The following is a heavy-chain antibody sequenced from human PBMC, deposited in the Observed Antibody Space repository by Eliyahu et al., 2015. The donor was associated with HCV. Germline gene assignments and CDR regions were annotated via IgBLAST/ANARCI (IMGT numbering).Heavy chain of an antibody. CDR1: GGTFSSYA. CDR2: IIPIFGTA. J-gene: IGHJ6*02. V-gene: IGHV1-69*01. D-gene: IGHD6-13*01. Sequence: QVQLVQSGAEVKKPGSSVKVSCKASGGTFSSYAISWVRQAPGQGLEWMGGIIPIFGTANYAQKFQGRVTITADESTSTAYMELSSLRSEDTAVYYCARANPAAGVGYYYYGMDVWGQGTTVTVSS. CDR3: ARANPAAGVGYYYYGMDV.